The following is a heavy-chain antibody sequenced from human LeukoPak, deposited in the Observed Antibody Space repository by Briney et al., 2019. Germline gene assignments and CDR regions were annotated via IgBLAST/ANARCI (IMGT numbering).Heavy chain of an antibody. V-gene: IGHV4-39*01. J-gene: IGHJ4*02. CDR2: IYYSGST. Sequence: SETLSLTCTVSGGSISGSSYYWGWIRQPPGKGLEWIGSIYYSGSTYYNPSLKSRVTISVDTSKNQFSLKLSSVTAADTAVYYCARQFVGYSFFDYWGQGTLVTVSS. CDR3: ARQFVGYSFFDY. CDR1: GGSISGSSYY. D-gene: IGHD5-18*01.